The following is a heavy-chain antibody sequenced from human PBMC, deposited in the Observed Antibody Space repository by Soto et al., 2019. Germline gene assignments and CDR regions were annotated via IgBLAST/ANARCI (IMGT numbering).Heavy chain of an antibody. CDR3: ARDLRTFETSDAFDI. J-gene: IGHJ3*02. Sequence: EVQLVESGGGLVQPGGSLRLSCAASGFIVSSNYMSWVRQAPGKGLEWVSVIYGAGRTYYADSVRGRFTISRDNSKNTLYLQMNSLRAEDTAVDYCARDLRTFETSDAFDIWGRGTMVTVSS. V-gene: IGHV3-66*01. CDR2: IYGAGRT. D-gene: IGHD3-10*01. CDR1: GFIVSSNY.